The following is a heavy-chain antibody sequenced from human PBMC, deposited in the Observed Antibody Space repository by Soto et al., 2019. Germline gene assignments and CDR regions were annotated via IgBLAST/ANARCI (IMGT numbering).Heavy chain of an antibody. Sequence: XATLSLTFTVSSGSIEGSVWSWIRQPPGKGLEWIGCIYDSGTTKYSPSLKSRVTLSVDTSKNQLSLNLTSVTAADTAIYYCAREVREYHLLGWFDPWGQGTPVTVSS. CDR1: SGSIEGSV. CDR3: AREVREYHLLGWFDP. J-gene: IGHJ5*02. D-gene: IGHD2-2*01. CDR2: IYDSGTT. V-gene: IGHV4-59*01.